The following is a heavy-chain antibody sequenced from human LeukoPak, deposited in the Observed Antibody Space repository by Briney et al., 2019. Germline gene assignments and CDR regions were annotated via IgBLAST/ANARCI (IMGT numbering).Heavy chain of an antibody. CDR2: ISYDGSNK. D-gene: IGHD5/OR15-5a*01. V-gene: IGHV3-30*03. Sequence: GGSLRLSCAASGFTFSSYGTHWVRQAPGKGLEWVAVISYDGSNKYYADSVKGRFTISRDNSKNTLYLQMNSLRGEDTAVYYCARGLYEYWGQGTLVTVSS. CDR1: GFTFSSYG. J-gene: IGHJ4*02. CDR3: ARGLYEY.